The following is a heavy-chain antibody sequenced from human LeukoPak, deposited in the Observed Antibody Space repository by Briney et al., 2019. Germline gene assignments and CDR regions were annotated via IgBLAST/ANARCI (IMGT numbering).Heavy chain of an antibody. J-gene: IGHJ4*02. Sequence: PSETLSLTCTVSGGSISSGDYYWSWIRQPPGKGLEWIGYIYYGGSTYYNPSLKSRVTISVDTSKNQFSLKLSSVTAADTAVYYCARAQYSSGWYKDYWGQGTLVTVSS. CDR3: ARAQYSSGWYKDY. V-gene: IGHV4-30-4*01. D-gene: IGHD6-19*01. CDR2: IYYGGST. CDR1: GGSISSGDYY.